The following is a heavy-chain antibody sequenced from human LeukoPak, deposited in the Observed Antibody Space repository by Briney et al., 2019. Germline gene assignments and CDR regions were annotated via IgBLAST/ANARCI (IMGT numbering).Heavy chain of an antibody. CDR2: INHSGST. CDR1: GRFLSGYY. CDR3: ARILNSGAGCYRY. Sequence: SETLSLTCAVYGRFLSGYYWSWIRQPPGKGLEWTGEINHSGSTNYNPSLKSRVTISVDTSKNQFSLRLNSVTAADTAQYYCARILNSGAGCYRYWGQGTLVTVSS. J-gene: IGHJ4*02. V-gene: IGHV4-34*01. D-gene: IGHD2-15*01.